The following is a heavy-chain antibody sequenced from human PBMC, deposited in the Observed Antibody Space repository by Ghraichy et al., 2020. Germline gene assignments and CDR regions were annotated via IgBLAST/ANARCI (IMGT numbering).Heavy chain of an antibody. CDR2: ISSSGSTI. D-gene: IGHD1-26*01. CDR1: GFTFSSYE. J-gene: IGHJ5*02. Sequence: GGSLRLSCAASGFTFSSYEMNWVRQAPGKGLEWVSYISSSGSTIYYADSVKGRFTISRDNAKNSLYLQMNSLRAEDTAVYYCARDLVGAPRDPWGQGTLVTVSS. V-gene: IGHV3-48*03. CDR3: ARDLVGAPRDP.